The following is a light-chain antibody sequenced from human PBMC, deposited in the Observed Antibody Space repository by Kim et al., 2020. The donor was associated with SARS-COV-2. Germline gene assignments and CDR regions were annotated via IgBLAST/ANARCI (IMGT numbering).Light chain of an antibody. V-gene: IGKV1-5*03. CDR3: QQYNSPWT. CDR1: QSLGGW. J-gene: IGKJ1*01. Sequence: SAPVEDRATITCRASQSLGGWLAWYQQRPGKAPKLLIDKASTLESGVPSRFSGSGSETEFTLTISSLQPDDFATYYCQQYNSPWTFGQGTKVDIK. CDR2: KAS.